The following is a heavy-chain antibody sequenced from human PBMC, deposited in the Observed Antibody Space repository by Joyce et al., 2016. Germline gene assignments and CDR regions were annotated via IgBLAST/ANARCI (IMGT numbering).Heavy chain of an antibody. CDR1: GSTFSSSS. Sequence: QLVESGGGVVKPGGSLRLSCEASGSTFSSSSMSWFRQAPGKGLEWVAAISGTSYYIFHAETVRGRFTVSRDNAKKTLYLQMNSLRAEDSAGFYCARGGISYYYAMDVWGQGTTVTVSS. D-gene: IGHD3-16*01. V-gene: IGHV3-21*01. CDR2: ISGTSYYI. CDR3: ARGGISYYYAMDV. J-gene: IGHJ6*02.